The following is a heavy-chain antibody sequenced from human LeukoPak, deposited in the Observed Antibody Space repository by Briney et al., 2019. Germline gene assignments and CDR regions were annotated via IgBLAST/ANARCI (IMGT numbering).Heavy chain of an antibody. CDR1: GFTLSTYW. CDR3: ARADSKNYYGMDV. V-gene: IGHV3-53*01. J-gene: IGHJ6*02. CDR2: IYSGGST. Sequence: GGSLRLSCAASGFTLSTYWMHWVRQAPGKGLEWVSVIYSGGSTYYADSVKGRFTISRDNSKNTVYLQMNSLRAEDTAVYYCARADSKNYYGMDVWGQGTTVTVSS.